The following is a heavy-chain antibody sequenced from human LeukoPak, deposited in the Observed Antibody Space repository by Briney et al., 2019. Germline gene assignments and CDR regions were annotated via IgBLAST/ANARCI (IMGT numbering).Heavy chain of an antibody. CDR3: AREWAVAGTIDY. CDR2: ISYDGSNK. Sequence: PGGSLRLSCAASGFTFSSYAMHWVRQAPGKGLEWVAVISYDGSNKYYADSVKGRFTISRDNSKNTLYLQMNSLRAEDTAVYYCAREWAVAGTIDYWCQGTLVTVSS. D-gene: IGHD6-19*01. J-gene: IGHJ4*02. CDR1: GFTFSSYA. V-gene: IGHV3-30-3*01.